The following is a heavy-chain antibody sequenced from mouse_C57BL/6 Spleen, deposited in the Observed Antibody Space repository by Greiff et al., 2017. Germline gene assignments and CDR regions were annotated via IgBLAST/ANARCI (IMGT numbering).Heavy chain of an antibody. J-gene: IGHJ4*01. CDR1: GYTFTSYW. V-gene: IGHV14-2*01. Sequence: VQLQQPGAELVKPGASVKLSCKASGYTFTSYWMHWVKQRPGQGLEWIGRIDPEDGETKYAPKFQGKATITADTSSNTAYLQLSSLTSEDTAVYYCASGYAMDYWGQGTSVTVSS. CDR3: ASGYAMDY. CDR2: IDPEDGET.